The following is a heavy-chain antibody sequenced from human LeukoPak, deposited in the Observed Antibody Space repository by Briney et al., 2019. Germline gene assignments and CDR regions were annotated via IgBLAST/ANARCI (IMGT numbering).Heavy chain of an antibody. CDR3: ARERRSVVITTDAFDI. V-gene: IGHV3-21*01. D-gene: IGHD3-22*01. CDR2: ISSSSSYI. J-gene: IGHJ3*02. CDR1: GFTFSSYS. Sequence: GGSLRLSCAASGFTFSSYSMNWVRQAPGKGLEWVSSISSSSSYIYYADSVKGRFTISRDNAKNSLYLQMNSLRAEDTAVYYCARERRSVVITTDAFDIWGQGTMSPSLQ.